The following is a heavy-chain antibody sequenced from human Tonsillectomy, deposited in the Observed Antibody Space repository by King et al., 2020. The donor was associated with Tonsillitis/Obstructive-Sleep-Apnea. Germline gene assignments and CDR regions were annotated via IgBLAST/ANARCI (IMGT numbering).Heavy chain of an antibody. J-gene: IGHJ4*02. Sequence: VQLVESGGGLVKPGGSLRLSCAASGFTFSSYSMNWVRQAPGKGLEWVSSISSSSRYIYYEDSVKGRFTISRDNAKNSLYLQMNSLRAEDTAVYYCAIDYVGNSGYFYYWGQGTLFTVSS. D-gene: IGHD4-23*01. CDR1: GFTFSSYS. CDR2: ISSSSRYI. V-gene: IGHV3-21*01. CDR3: AIDYVGNSGYFYY.